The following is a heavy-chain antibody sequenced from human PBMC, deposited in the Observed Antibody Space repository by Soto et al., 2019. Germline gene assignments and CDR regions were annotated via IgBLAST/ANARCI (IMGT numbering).Heavy chain of an antibody. D-gene: IGHD6-19*01. CDR1: GYTFTSYA. J-gene: IGHJ1*01. CDR2: INAGNGNT. V-gene: IGHV1-3*01. Sequence: QVQLVQSGAEANKPGASVKVSCKASGYTFTSYAMHWVRQAPGHRPEWMGWINAGNGNTKYSQKFQGRVTITKGTSAFAGYPGLSSLRALVAAVYYCAREPWLNYWGQGTLVSAS. CDR3: AREPWLNY.